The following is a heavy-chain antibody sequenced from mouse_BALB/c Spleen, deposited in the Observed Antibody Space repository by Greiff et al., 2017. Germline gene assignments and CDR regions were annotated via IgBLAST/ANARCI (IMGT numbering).Heavy chain of an antibody. J-gene: IGHJ4*01. CDR1: GFTFSSYG. V-gene: IGHV5-6*02. D-gene: IGHD2-4*01. CDR2: ISSGGSYT. CDR3: ARHCGYDYDLAMDY. Sequence: EVMLVESGGDLVKPGGSLKLSCAASGFTFSSYGMSWVRQTPDKRLEWVATISSGGSYTYYPDSVKGRFTISRDNAKNTLYLQMSSLKSEDTAMYYCARHCGYDYDLAMDYWGQGTSVTVSS.